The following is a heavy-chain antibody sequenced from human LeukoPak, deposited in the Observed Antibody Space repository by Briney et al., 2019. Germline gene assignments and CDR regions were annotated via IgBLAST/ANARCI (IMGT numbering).Heavy chain of an antibody. CDR1: GYTFAGYY. V-gene: IGHV1-8*02. J-gene: IGHJ6*03. Sequence: ASVKVSCKTSGYTFAGYYMHWVRQAPGQGLEWMGWINPKSGNTGYAQKFQGRVTMTRNTSISTAYMELSSLRSEDTPVYYCARAAIFFGQYYYMDVWGKGTTVTISS. CDR3: ARAAIFFGQYYYMDV. D-gene: IGHD3-9*01. CDR2: INPKSGNT.